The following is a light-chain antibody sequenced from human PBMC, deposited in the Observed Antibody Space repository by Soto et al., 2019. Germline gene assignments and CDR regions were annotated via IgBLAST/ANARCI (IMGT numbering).Light chain of an antibody. CDR3: QQYVTSPRT. V-gene: IGKV3-11*01. CDR1: QSVSNY. CDR2: DAS. Sequence: VLTQSPATPSLSPGESATLSCRASQSVSNYLAWYQQKPGQAPRLLIYDASNRATGIPARFSGSGSGTDFTLTISSLEPEDFAVYYCQQYVTSPRTFGQGTKVDIK. J-gene: IGKJ1*01.